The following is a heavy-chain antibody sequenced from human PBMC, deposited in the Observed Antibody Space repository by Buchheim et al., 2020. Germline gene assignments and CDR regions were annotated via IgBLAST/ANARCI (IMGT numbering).Heavy chain of an antibody. CDR1: GFTFITYG. V-gene: IGHV3-30*18. J-gene: IGHJ4*02. CDR3: AKDHHFQDANYYFDF. Sequence: QVQLVESGGGVVQPGRSLRLSCTASGFTFITYGMHWVRQAPGKGLEWVAVIFYDGSNQFYAEYVKGRFTISRDNSKKTLYLQMNSLRAEDTAVYYCAKDHHFQDANYYFDFWGQGT. D-gene: IGHD4/OR15-4a*01. CDR2: IFYDGSNQ.